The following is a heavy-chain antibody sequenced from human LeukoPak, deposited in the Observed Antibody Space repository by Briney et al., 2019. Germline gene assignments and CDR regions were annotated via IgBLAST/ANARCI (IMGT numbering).Heavy chain of an antibody. D-gene: IGHD3-22*01. CDR3: TTVGKESSGYGPLSFDY. CDR2: IKSKTDGGTT. CDR1: GFIVSSNY. Sequence: GGSLRLSCTASGFIVSSNYMSWVRQAPGKGLEWVGRIKSKTDGGTTDYAAPVKGRFTISRDDSKNTLYLQMNSLKTEDTAVYYCTTVGKESSGYGPLSFDYWGQGTLVTVSS. J-gene: IGHJ4*02. V-gene: IGHV3-15*01.